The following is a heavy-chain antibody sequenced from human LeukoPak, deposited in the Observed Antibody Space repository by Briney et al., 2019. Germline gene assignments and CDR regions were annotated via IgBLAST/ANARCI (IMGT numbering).Heavy chain of an antibody. V-gene: IGHV4-39*07. CDR1: GVSISSSSYY. Sequence: PSETLSLTCTVSGVSISSSSYYWGWIRQPPGKGLEWIGSIYYSGSTYYNPSLKSRVTISVDTSKNQFSLKLSSVTAADTAVYYCARVRRDGYNSPDYWGQGTLVPVSS. D-gene: IGHD5-24*01. J-gene: IGHJ4*02. CDR2: IYYSGST. CDR3: ARVRRDGYNSPDY.